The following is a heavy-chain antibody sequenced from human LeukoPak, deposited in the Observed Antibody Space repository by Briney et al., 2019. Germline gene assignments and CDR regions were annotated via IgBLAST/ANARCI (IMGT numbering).Heavy chain of an antibody. V-gene: IGHV1-18*01. J-gene: IGHJ4*02. CDR1: GYTFTSYG. CDR3: ARDPYGSGSYSYFDY. D-gene: IGHD3-10*01. CDR2: ISAYNGNT. Sequence: ASVKVSCKASGYTFTSYGISWVRQAPGQGLEWMGWISAYNGNTNYAQKLQGRVTMTADTSTSTAYMELRSLRSDDTAVYYCARDPYGSGSYSYFDYWGQGTLVTVSS.